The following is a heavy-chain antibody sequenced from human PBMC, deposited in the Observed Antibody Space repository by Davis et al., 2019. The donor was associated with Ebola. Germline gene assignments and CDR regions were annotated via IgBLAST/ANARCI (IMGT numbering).Heavy chain of an antibody. CDR1: GFTFSSYW. CDR2: IKQDGSEK. Sequence: GESLKISCAASGFTFSSYWMSWVRQAPGKGLEWVANIKQDGSEKYYVDSVKGRFTISRDNAKNSLYLQMNSLRAEDTAVYYCAKEWVDRAGATTAFDYWGQGALVTVSS. CDR3: AKEWVDRAGATTAFDY. V-gene: IGHV3-7*03. D-gene: IGHD1-26*01. J-gene: IGHJ4*02.